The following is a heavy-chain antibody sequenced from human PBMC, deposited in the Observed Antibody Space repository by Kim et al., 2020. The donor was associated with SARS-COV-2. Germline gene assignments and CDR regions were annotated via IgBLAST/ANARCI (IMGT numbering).Heavy chain of an antibody. Sequence: GGSLRLSCAASGFTFSSYAMSWVRQAPGKGLEWVSAISGSGGSTYYADSVKGRFTISRDNSKNTLYLQMNSLRAEDTAVYYCANEPAMVRGVIIFGGGDVWGQGTTVTVSS. D-gene: IGHD3-10*01. CDR1: GFTFSSYA. CDR2: ISGSGGST. CDR3: ANEPAMVRGVIIFGGGDV. J-gene: IGHJ6*02. V-gene: IGHV3-23*01.